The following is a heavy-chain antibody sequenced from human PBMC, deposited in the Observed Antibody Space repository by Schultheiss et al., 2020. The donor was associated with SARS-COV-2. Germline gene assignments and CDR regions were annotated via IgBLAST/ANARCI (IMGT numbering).Heavy chain of an antibody. Sequence: ASVKVSCKASGYTFTSYDINWVRQATGQGLEWMGWISAYNGNTNYAQKLQGRVTMTTDTSTSTAYMELRSLRSEDTAVYYCARVHSSGYYYYFDYWGQGTLVTVSS. CDR3: ARVHSSGYYYYFDY. CDR1: GYTFTSYD. V-gene: IGHV1-18*01. D-gene: IGHD3-22*01. J-gene: IGHJ4*02. CDR2: ISAYNGNT.